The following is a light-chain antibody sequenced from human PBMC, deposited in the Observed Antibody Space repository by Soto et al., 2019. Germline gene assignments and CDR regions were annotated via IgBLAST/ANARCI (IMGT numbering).Light chain of an antibody. V-gene: IGKV3-15*01. CDR2: GAS. Sequence: EIVMTQSPATLSLSPGERATLSCRASQSVTSNFAWYQQQPGQAPRLLIYGASTRATGIPARFSGSGSGTEFTLTISSLESEDFAVYYCQQYNNWPRTFGQGTKVEIK. J-gene: IGKJ1*01. CDR3: QQYNNWPRT. CDR1: QSVTSN.